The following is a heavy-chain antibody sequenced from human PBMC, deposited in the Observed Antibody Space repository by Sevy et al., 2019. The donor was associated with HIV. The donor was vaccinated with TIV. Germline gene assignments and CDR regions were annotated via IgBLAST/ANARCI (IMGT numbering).Heavy chain of an antibody. CDR2: ISSRSTYT. CDR3: ARVRYDSGSYYKDY. CDR1: EFTFSDYY. D-gene: IGHD3-10*01. V-gene: IGHV3-11*06. Sequence: GGSLRLSCTASEFTFSDYYMSWIRQAPGKGLEWVSYISSRSTYTNYADSVKDRFTISRDNARNSLYLQMNSLRAEDTAVYYCARVRYDSGSYYKDYWGQGTLVTVSS. J-gene: IGHJ4*02.